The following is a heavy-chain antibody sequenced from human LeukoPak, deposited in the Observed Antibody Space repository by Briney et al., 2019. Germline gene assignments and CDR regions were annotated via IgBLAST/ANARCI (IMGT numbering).Heavy chain of an antibody. V-gene: IGHV3-30-3*01. CDR2: ISYDGSNK. CDR3: AKARYYDSSGYYPFDY. J-gene: IGHJ4*02. CDR1: GFTFSSYA. D-gene: IGHD3-22*01. Sequence: GGSLRLSCAASGFTFSSYAMHWVRQAPGKGLEWVAVISYDGSNKYYADSVKGRFTISRDNSKNTLYLQMNSLRAEDTAVYYCAKARYYDSSGYYPFDYWGQGTLVTVSS.